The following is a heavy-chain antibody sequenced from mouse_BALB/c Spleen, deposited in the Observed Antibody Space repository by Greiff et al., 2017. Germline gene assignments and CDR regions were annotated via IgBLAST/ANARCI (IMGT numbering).Heavy chain of an antibody. CDR1: GYTFTDYN. D-gene: IGHD1-1*01. CDR3: AREITTVVATPYAMDY. J-gene: IGHJ4*01. V-gene: IGHV1S29*02. CDR2: IYPYNGGT. Sequence: DVKLQESGPELVKPGASVKISCKASGYTFTDYNMHWVKQSHGKSLEWIGYIYPYNGGTGYNQKFKSKATLTVDNSSSTAYMELRSLTSEDSAVYYCAREITTVVATPYAMDYWGQGTSVTVSS.